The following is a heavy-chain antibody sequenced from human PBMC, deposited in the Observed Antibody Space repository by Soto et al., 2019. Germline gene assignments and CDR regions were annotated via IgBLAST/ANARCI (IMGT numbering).Heavy chain of an antibody. D-gene: IGHD3-10*01. Sequence: GGSLRLSCAASGFTFSSYAMTWVRQAPGKGLEWVSGISGSGDSTYYADSVQGRFTISRDSSKNTLYLQMNSLRAEDTAVYYCSKSPVVRNYYYYGMDVWGQGTTVTVSS. CDR3: SKSPVVRNYYYYGMDV. J-gene: IGHJ6*02. V-gene: IGHV3-23*01. CDR1: GFTFSSYA. CDR2: ISGSGDST.